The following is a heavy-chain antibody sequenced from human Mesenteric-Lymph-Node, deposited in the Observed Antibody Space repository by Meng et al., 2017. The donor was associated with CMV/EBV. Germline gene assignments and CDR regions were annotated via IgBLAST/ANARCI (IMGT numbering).Heavy chain of an antibody. CDR1: GFTFSTYS. Sequence: GESLKISCAASGFTFSTYSMNWVRQAPGKGLEWVSSITSGTSYIYSSRSYTFYADSVKGRFTISRDNAKNTLYLHMNSLRPEDTAVYYCAKASHYAYYGMDVWGQGATVTVSS. CDR2: ITSGTSYIYSSRSYT. CDR3: AKASHYAYYGMDV. V-gene: IGHV3-21*01. D-gene: IGHD3-16*01. J-gene: IGHJ6*02.